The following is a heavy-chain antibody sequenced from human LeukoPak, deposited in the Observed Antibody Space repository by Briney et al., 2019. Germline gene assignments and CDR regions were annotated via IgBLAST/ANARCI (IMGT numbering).Heavy chain of an antibody. CDR2: MNPNSGNT. CDR1: GYTFTSYD. Sequence: GASVKVSCKASGYTFTSYDINWVRQATGQGLEWMGWMNPNSGNTGYAQKFQGRVTITSNTSISTAHMELSSLRSEDTAVYYCGRRLYYSTNGVCQRRYYYYMDVWGKGTTVTVSS. V-gene: IGHV1-8*03. CDR3: GRRLYYSTNGVCQRRYYYYMDV. J-gene: IGHJ6*03. D-gene: IGHD2-8*01.